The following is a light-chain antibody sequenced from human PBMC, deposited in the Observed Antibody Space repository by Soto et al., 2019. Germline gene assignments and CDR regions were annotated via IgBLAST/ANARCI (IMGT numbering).Light chain of an antibody. Sequence: DIQMTQSPSTLSASVGDRVTITCRASQSISSWLAWYQQKPGKAPKLLIYKASDLENGVPSRFSGSGSGTEFALTISSLQPDDFATYYCQQYDSYPLTFGGGTKVEIK. CDR3: QQYDSYPLT. J-gene: IGKJ4*01. CDR1: QSISSW. CDR2: KAS. V-gene: IGKV1-5*03.